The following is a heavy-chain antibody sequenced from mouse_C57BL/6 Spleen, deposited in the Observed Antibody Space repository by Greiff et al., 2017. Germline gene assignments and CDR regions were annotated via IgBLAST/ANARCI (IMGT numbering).Heavy chain of an antibody. J-gene: IGHJ2*01. CDR2: IYPGDGDT. CDR1: GYAFSSSW. V-gene: IGHV1-82*01. Sequence: VQLQQSGPELVKPGASVKISCKASGYAFSSSWMNWVKQRPGKGLEWIGRIYPGDGDTNYNGKFKGKATLTADKSSSTAYMQLSSLTSEDSAVYFCASPIYYDYGFDYWGQGTTLTVSS. CDR3: ASPIYYDYGFDY. D-gene: IGHD2-4*01.